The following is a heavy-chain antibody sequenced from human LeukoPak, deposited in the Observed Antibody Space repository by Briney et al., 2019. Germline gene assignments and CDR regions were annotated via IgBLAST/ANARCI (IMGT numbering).Heavy chain of an antibody. V-gene: IGHV3-30*04. CDR2: ISYDGSSK. CDR3: ARARSTYGYGDAFDI. CDR1: GFTFTSCA. Sequence: GGSLRLSCAVSGFTFTSCAMTWVRQAPGKGLEWVAVISYDGSSKYYADSVKGRFTISRDNSKNTLYLQMNSLRAEDTAVYYCARARSTYGYGDAFDIWGQGTMVTVSS. J-gene: IGHJ3*02. D-gene: IGHD5-18*01.